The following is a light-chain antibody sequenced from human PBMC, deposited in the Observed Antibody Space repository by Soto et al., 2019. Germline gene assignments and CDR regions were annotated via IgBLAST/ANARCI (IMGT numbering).Light chain of an antibody. CDR3: QHYGSSQWT. J-gene: IGKJ1*01. CDR2: GAS. Sequence: EIVLTQSPGTPSLSPGERATLSCRASQSVSSTYLAWYQQKPGQAPRLLIYGASTRATGLPDRFSGSGTGTDFTLTISSMEPEDFALYYCQHYGSSQWTFGQGTKVDIK. V-gene: IGKV3-20*01. CDR1: QSVSSTY.